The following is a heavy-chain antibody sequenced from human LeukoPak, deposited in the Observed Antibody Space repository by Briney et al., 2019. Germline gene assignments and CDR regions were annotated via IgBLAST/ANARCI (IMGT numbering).Heavy chain of an antibody. Sequence: GGSLRLSCAASGFSFSSFSMNWVRQAPGKGLEWVSYISGGSSFTYYVDSVRGRFTISRDNAKNSLYLQMNSLRAEDTAVYYCARDLGYSSGPNYWGQGTRVTVSS. CDR3: ARDLGYSSGPNY. CDR2: ISGGSSFT. D-gene: IGHD6-19*01. CDR1: GFSFSSFS. J-gene: IGHJ4*02. V-gene: IGHV3-21*01.